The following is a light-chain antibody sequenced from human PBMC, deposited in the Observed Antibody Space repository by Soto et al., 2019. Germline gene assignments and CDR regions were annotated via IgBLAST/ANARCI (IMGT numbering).Light chain of an antibody. CDR2: AAS. J-gene: IGKJ1*01. CDR3: QQTYSTPRT. V-gene: IGKV1-39*01. CDR1: QSITTY. Sequence: DIQLTQSPSSLSASVGYRATITCRASQSITTYLNWYQQKPGKAPELLIYAASTLQRGVPSRFSGSGSGTEFAFTISSLQPEDFATYDCQQTYSTPRTFGQGTKVEVK.